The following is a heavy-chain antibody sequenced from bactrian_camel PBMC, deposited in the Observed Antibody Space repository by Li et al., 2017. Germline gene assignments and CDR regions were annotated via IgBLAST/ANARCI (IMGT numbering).Heavy chain of an antibody. V-gene: IGHV3S31*01. D-gene: IGHD5*01. CDR2: INRDGSKT. Sequence: DVQLVESGGGSVQAGGSLRLSCAASGVTRSIKSMGWFRQAPGKGLEWVSGINRDGSKTYYAGSVKGRFTSSRDNAKNMLYLQMNSLKTEDTAVYYCAADYGLGPLVTGARGPRSPSP. CDR1: GVTRSIKS. CDR3: AADYGLGPLVT. J-gene: IGHJ6*01.